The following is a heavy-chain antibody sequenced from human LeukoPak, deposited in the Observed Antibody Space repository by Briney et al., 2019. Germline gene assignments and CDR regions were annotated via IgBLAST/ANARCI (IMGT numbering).Heavy chain of an antibody. CDR1: GFTLSSYA. D-gene: IGHD2-15*01. J-gene: IGHJ4*02. Sequence: PGGSLRLSCAASGFTLSSYAMHWVRQAPGKGLEWVAVISYDGSNKYYADSVKGRFTISRDNSKNTLYLQMNSLRAEDTAVYYCARGRGSFYFDYWGQGTLVTVS. CDR3: ARGRGSFYFDY. CDR2: ISYDGSNK. V-gene: IGHV3-30-3*01.